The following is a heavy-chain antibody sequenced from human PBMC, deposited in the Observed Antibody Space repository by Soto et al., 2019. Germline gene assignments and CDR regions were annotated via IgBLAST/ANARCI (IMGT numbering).Heavy chain of an antibody. V-gene: IGHV1-2*04. CDR3: ARDLDCDSNRRHYYYGPHV. D-gene: IGHD2-21*02. CDR2: INPNSGGT. J-gene: IGHJ6*02. CDR1: GYTFTGYY. Sequence: ASVKVSCKASGYTFTGYYMHWVRQAPGQGLEWMGWINPNSGGTNYAQKFQGWVTMTRDTSISTAYMELSRLRSDDTAVYYCARDLDCDSNRRHYYYGPHVSGQGTTLSGS.